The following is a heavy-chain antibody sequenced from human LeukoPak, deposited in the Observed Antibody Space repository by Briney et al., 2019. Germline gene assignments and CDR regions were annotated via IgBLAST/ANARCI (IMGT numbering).Heavy chain of an antibody. CDR1: GFTFSSYG. V-gene: IGHV3-30*18. CDR3: AKDRVNFGVVLYGMDV. CDR2: ISYDGSNK. Sequence: GGSLRLSCAASGFTFSSYGMHWVRQAPGKRLEWVAVISYDGSNKYYADSVKGRFTISRDNSKNTLYLQMNSLRAEDTAVYYCAKDRVNFGVVLYGMDVWGQGTTVTVSS. J-gene: IGHJ6*02. D-gene: IGHD3-3*01.